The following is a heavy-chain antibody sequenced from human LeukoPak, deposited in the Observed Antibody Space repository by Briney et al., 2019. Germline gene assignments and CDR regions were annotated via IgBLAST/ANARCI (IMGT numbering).Heavy chain of an antibody. CDR1: GFTFDDYA. CDR3: AKDTSRDGDYADY. CDR2: ISWNSGSI. Sequence: GGSLRLSCAASGFTFDDYAMHWVRQAPGKGLEWVSGISWNSGSIGYADSVEGRFTISRDNAKNSLYLQMNSLRAEDMALYYCAKDTSRDGDYADYWGQGTLVTVSS. D-gene: IGHD4-17*01. J-gene: IGHJ4*02. V-gene: IGHV3-9*03.